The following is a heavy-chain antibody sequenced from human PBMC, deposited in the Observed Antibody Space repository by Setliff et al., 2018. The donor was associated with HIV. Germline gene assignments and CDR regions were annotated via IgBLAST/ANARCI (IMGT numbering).Heavy chain of an antibody. CDR1: GCSFTSYW. Sequence: PGESLKISCKGSGCSFTSYWISWVRQMPGKGLEWMGRIDPDDSDTRYSPSFQGQVTLSVDKSINTAYLQWSSLKASDTAMYYCARDYDTSGYPLWGQGTMVTVSS. CDR3: ARDYDTSGYPL. D-gene: IGHD3-22*01. CDR2: IDPDDSDT. J-gene: IGHJ3*01. V-gene: IGHV5-51*01.